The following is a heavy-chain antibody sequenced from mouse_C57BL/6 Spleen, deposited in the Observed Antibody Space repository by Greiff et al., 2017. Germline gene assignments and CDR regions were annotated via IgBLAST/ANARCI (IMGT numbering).Heavy chain of an antibody. J-gene: IGHJ2*01. Sequence: EVQLQQSGPELVKPGASVKMSCKASGYTFTDYNMHWVKQSHGKSLEWIGYINPNNGGTSYNQKFKGKAKLTVNKSSSTAYMELRSLTSEDSAVYYCARRGYYDYDYFVYRGEGTTLTLSS. CDR2: INPNNGGT. CDR3: ARRGYYDYDYFVY. V-gene: IGHV1-22*01. D-gene: IGHD2-4*01. CDR1: GYTFTDYN.